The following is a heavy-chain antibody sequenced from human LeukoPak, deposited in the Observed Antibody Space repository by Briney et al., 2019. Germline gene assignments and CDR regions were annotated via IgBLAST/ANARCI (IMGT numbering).Heavy chain of an antibody. CDR1: GYTFTSYG. J-gene: IGHJ4*02. CDR2: ISAYNGNT. V-gene: IGHV1-18*01. CDR3: ARDRPVITIFGVVTFFDY. D-gene: IGHD3-3*01. Sequence: GASVKVSCKASGYTFTSYGISWVRQAPGQGLEWMGWISAYNGNTNYAQKLQGRVTMTTDTSTSTAYMELRSLRSDDTAVYYCARDRPVITIFGVVTFFDYWGQGTLSPSPQ.